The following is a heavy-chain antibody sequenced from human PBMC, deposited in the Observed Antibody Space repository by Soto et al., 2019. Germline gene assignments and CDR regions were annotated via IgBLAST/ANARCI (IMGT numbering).Heavy chain of an antibody. D-gene: IGHD3-10*01. CDR3: AKYRPNYFGSGAYYKAGGDY. J-gene: IGHJ4*02. CDR2: ITSGGGST. Sequence: EVQLLESGGGLVQPGGSLRLSCAASGFTFSNYAMSWVRQAPGKGLEWVSSITSGGGSTYYADSVKGRLTISRDNSKNTLYLQMISLRVEDTAVYYCAKYRPNYFGSGAYYKAGGDYWGQGTLVAVSS. CDR1: GFTFSNYA. V-gene: IGHV3-23*01.